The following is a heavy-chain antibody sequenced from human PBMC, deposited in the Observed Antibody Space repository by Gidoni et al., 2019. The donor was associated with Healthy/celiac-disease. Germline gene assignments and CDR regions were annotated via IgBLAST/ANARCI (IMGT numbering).Heavy chain of an antibody. Sequence: QVQLQESGPGLGKPSQTLSHTFTVTCGPISSGSYYWSWIRQPAGKGLEWIGRIYTSGSTNYNTSLKSRVTISVDTSKNQFSLKLSSVTAADTAVYYCARGSSGWQLFFDYWGQGTLVTVSS. D-gene: IGHD6-19*01. CDR1: CGPISSGSYY. CDR2: IYTSGST. V-gene: IGHV4-61*02. CDR3: ARGSSGWQLFFDY. J-gene: IGHJ4*02.